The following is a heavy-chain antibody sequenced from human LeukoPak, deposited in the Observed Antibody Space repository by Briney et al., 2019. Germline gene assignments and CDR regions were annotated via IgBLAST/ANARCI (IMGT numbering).Heavy chain of an antibody. D-gene: IGHD3-16*01. CDR1: GFTFSSYS. CDR2: ISSSSSYI. CDR3: ALITFGGVNFDY. V-gene: IGHV3-21*01. J-gene: IGHJ4*02. Sequence: GGSLRLSCAASGFTFSSYSMNWVRQAPGKGLEWVSSISSSSSYIYYADSVRGRFTISRDNAKNSLYLQMNSLRAEDTAVYYCALITFGGVNFDYWGQGTLVTVSS.